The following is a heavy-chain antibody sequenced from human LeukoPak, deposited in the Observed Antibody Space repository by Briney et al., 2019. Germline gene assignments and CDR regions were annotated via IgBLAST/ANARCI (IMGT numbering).Heavy chain of an antibody. CDR3: AREGIVVVPAATKKYYYYGMDV. J-gene: IGHJ6*02. CDR1: GDSVSSNSAA. CDR2: TYYRSKWYN. D-gene: IGHD2-2*01. Sequence: SQTLSLTCAISGDSVSSNSAAWNWIRQSPSRGLEWLGRTYYRSKWYNDYAVSVKSRITINPDTSKNQFSLQLNSVTPEDTAVYYCAREGIVVVPAATKKYYYYGMDVWGQGTTVTASS. V-gene: IGHV6-1*01.